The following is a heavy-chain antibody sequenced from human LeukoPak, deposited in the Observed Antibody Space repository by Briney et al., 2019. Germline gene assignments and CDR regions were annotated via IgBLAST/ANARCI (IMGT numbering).Heavy chain of an antibody. D-gene: IGHD3-22*01. Sequence: GGSLRLSCAASGFTVSSNYMSWVRQAPGKGLEWVSVIYSGVNTYYADSVKGRFTISRDNSKNTLYLQMNSLRAEDTAVYYCAKRIGNYYDSSGPDAFDIWGQGTMVTVSS. CDR1: GFTVSSNY. CDR3: AKRIGNYYDSSGPDAFDI. J-gene: IGHJ3*02. V-gene: IGHV3-53*01. CDR2: IYSGVNT.